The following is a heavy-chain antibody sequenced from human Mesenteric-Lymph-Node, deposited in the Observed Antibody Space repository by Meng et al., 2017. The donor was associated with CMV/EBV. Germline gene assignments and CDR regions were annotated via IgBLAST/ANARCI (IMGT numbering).Heavy chain of an antibody. V-gene: IGHV3-21*04. CDR3: LRSYYHDSSGCFDY. CDR1: GFDFGGYT. D-gene: IGHD3-22*01. CDR2: ITATGSYI. Sequence: GGSLRLSCAASGFDFGGYTMTWVRQAPGKGLEWVSSITATGSYIFYADSVKGRFTISRDNSKNTLYLQMNNLRADDTAVYYCLRSYYHDSSGCFDYWGQGILVTVSS. J-gene: IGHJ4*02.